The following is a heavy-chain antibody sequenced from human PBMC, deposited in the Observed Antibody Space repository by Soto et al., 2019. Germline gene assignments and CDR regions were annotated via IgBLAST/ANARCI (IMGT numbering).Heavy chain of an antibody. V-gene: IGHV4-39*01. J-gene: IGHJ6*02. CDR2: IYYSGST. CDR1: GGTISSSSYY. D-gene: IGHD5-18*01. Sequence: QLQLQESGPGLVKPSETLSLTCTVSGGTISSSSYYWGWIHQPPGKGLEWIGSIYYSGSTYYNPSLKSRVTISVDTSKIQFSLKLSSVTAADTAVYYWARHRGTAMVQTYYGMDVWGQGTTVTVSS. CDR3: ARHRGTAMVQTYYGMDV.